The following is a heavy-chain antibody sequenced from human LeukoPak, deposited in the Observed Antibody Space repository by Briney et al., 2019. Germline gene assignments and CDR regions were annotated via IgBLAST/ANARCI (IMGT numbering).Heavy chain of an antibody. Sequence: PGGSLRLSCAASGFTFDDYAMHWVRQAPGKGLEWVSGISWNSGSIGYADSVKGRFAISRENAKNSLYLQMNSLRAEDTALYYCAKIVSGSHYSGDYWGQGALVIVSS. CDR2: ISWNSGSI. V-gene: IGHV3-9*01. CDR3: AKIVSGSHYSGDY. CDR1: GFTFDDYA. J-gene: IGHJ4*02. D-gene: IGHD1-26*01.